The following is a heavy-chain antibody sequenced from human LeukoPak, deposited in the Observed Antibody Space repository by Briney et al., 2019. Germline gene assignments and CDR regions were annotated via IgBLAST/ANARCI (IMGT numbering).Heavy chain of an antibody. Sequence: ASVKVSCKASGYTFSGFYIHWVRQAPGQGLEWMGWINPNSGVTNYAQKLQGRVTITRDTSIDTAYMQLSRLRSDDTAVYYCAKDRGYSNYGQRSDYWGQGTLVTVSS. D-gene: IGHD4-11*01. J-gene: IGHJ4*02. V-gene: IGHV1-2*02. CDR3: AKDRGYSNYGQRSDY. CDR2: INPNSGVT. CDR1: GYTFSGFY.